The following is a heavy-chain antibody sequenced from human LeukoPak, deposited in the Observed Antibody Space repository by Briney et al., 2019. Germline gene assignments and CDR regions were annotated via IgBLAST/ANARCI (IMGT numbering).Heavy chain of an antibody. Sequence: ASVTVSCKASGYTFTSYYMHWVRQAPGQGLEWMGIINPSGGSTSYAQKFQGRVTMTRDTPTSTVYMELSRLGSEDTAVYYCARVGATYYDFWCGPWGQGTMVTVPS. J-gene: IGHJ5*02. CDR2: INPSGGST. D-gene: IGHD3-3*01. CDR1: GYTFTSYY. CDR3: ARVGATYYDFWCGP. V-gene: IGHV1-46*01.